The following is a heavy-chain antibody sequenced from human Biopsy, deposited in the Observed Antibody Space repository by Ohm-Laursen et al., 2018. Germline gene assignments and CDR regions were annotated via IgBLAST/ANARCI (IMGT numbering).Heavy chain of an antibody. V-gene: IGHV4-59*01. CDR3: ARVEAGTYDALDI. J-gene: IGHJ3*02. D-gene: IGHD1-26*01. CDR1: GGSLPGYE. Sequence: GTLSLTCSVSGGSLPGYEWSWIRLAPGKGLEWIGYIYYSGGTKYNPSLASRVTFSVDVSKSQFSLKLYSVTAADTAVYYCARVEAGTYDALDIWGQGTLVAVSA. CDR2: IYYSGGT.